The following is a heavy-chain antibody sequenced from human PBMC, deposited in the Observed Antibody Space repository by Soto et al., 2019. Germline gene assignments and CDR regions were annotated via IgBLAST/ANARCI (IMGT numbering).Heavy chain of an antibody. D-gene: IGHD5-12*01. CDR1: GGTFSSYT. V-gene: IGHV1-69*02. CDR3: ARWGYSGYNGSQEGVGGSGYYLDY. CDR2: IIPILGIA. Sequence: QVQLVQSGAEVKKPGSSVKVSCKASGGTFSSYTISWVRQAPGQGLEWMGRIIPILGIANYAQKFQGRVTITADKYMSTAYMELSSLRSEDTAVYYCARWGYSGYNGSQEGVGGSGYYLDYWGQGTLVTVSS. J-gene: IGHJ4*02.